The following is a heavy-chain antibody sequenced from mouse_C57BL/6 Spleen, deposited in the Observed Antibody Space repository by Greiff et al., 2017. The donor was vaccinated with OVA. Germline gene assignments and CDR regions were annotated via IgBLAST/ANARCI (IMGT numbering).Heavy chain of an antibody. V-gene: IGHV2-4*01. CDR1: GFSLTSYG. D-gene: IGHD2-4*01. Sequence: QVQLQQSGPGLVQPSQSLSITCTVSGFSLTSYGVHWVRQPPGKGLEWLGVIWSGGSTDYNAAFISRLSISKDNSKSQVFFKMNSLQADDTAIYYCAKRGYDYDAHYYAMDYWGQGTSVTVSS. CDR2: IWSGGST. J-gene: IGHJ4*01. CDR3: AKRGYDYDAHYYAMDY.